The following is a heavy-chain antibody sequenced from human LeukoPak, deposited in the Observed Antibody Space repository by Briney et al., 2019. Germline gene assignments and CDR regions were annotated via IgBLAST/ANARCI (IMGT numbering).Heavy chain of an antibody. CDR2: INHSGST. Sequence: PSETLSLTCAVYGGSFSGYYWSWIRQPPGKGLEWIGEINHSGSTNYNPSLKSRVTISVDTSKNQFSLKLSSVTAADTAVYYCASFLGFNWFDPWGQGTLVTVSS. V-gene: IGHV4-34*01. D-gene: IGHD2/OR15-2a*01. CDR3: ASFLGFNWFDP. J-gene: IGHJ5*02. CDR1: GGSFSGYY.